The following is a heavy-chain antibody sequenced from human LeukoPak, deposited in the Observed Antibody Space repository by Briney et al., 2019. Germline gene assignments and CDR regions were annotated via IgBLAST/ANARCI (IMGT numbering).Heavy chain of an antibody. CDR1: GGSLSGFH. J-gene: IGHJ4*02. V-gene: IGHV4-34*01. D-gene: IGHD4-11*01. Sequence: KPSETLSLTCALYGGSLSGFHWTWIRQPPGKGLEWIGEITHSGNTNYNPSLKSRVTMSLDTSKTQFSLKLSSVTAADTAVYYCARPDKNDYSNSLDYWGQGTLVTVSS. CDR3: ARPDKNDYSNSLDY. CDR2: ITHSGNT.